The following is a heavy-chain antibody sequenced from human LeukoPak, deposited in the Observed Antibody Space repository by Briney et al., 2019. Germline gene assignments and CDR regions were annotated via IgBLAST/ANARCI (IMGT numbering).Heavy chain of an antibody. J-gene: IGHJ5*02. CDR2: IYTSGST. CDR3: ATSYDAKTALYDL. D-gene: IGHD3-3*01. V-gene: IGHV4-4*09. Sequence: KTSETLSLTCTVSGGSISSYCWSWVRQPPGKGLEWIGYIYTSGSTDYNPSLKSRVTMSVDTSKNQLSMELRFLTAADTAVYYWATSYDAKTALYDLCGQGTQVTVSS. CDR1: GGSISSYC.